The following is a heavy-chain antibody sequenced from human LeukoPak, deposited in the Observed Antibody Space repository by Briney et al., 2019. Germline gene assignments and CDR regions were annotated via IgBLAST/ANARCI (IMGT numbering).Heavy chain of an antibody. Sequence: GASVKVSCKASGGTFSSYAISWVRQAPGQGLEWMGGIIPIFGTANYAQKFQGRVTMTRNTSISTAYMELSSLRSEDTAVYYCARGSYSNPNPWGQGTLVTVSS. J-gene: IGHJ5*02. CDR2: IIPIFGTA. V-gene: IGHV1-69*05. CDR1: GGTFSSYA. D-gene: IGHD4-11*01. CDR3: ARGSYSNPNP.